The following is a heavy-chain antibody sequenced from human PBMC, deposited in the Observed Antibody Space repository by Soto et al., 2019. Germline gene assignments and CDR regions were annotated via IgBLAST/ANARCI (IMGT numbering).Heavy chain of an antibody. Sequence: EVQLVESGGNLVKPGDSLRLSCGASGFTFNKAWMNWVRQAPGKGLEWVGRIKSKNDGGTTDYAAPVKGRFTISRDDSKNTLWLQMNSLETEDTAMYYCVTGGYNWDRSTFWGQGTLVTVSS. V-gene: IGHV3-15*07. CDR1: GFTFNKAW. CDR3: VTGGYNWDRSTF. CDR2: IKSKNDGGTT. D-gene: IGHD1-20*01. J-gene: IGHJ4*02.